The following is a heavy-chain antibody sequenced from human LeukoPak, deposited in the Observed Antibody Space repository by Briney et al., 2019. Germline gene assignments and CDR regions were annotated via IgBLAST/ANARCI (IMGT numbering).Heavy chain of an antibody. J-gene: IGHJ6*03. Sequence: SETLSLTSTVPLGSISTSSYYWGWIRQPPGKGLEWIGSIYYSGSTYYNPSLKSRVTISVDTSKNQFSLKLSSVPAADTAVYYCASPKEWLGPYYYYYMDVWGKGTTVTVSS. CDR1: LGSISTSSYY. D-gene: IGHD6-19*01. V-gene: IGHV4-39*01. CDR3: ASPKEWLGPYYYYYMDV. CDR2: IYYSGST.